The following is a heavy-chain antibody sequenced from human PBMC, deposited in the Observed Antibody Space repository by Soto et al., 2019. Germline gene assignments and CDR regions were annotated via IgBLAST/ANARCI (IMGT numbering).Heavy chain of an antibody. Sequence: LSCAASGFTFDDYVMHWVRQAPGKGLEWVSVIYSGGSTYYADSVKGRFTISRDNSKNTLYLQMNSLRAEDTAVYYCASDLHHDAFDIWGQGTMVTVSS. J-gene: IGHJ3*02. V-gene: IGHV3-66*01. CDR1: GFTFDDYV. CDR3: ASDLHHDAFDI. CDR2: IYSGGST.